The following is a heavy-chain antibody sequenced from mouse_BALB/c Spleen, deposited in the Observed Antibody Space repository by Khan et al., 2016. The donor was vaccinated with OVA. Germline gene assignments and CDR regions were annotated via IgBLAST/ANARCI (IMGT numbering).Heavy chain of an antibody. CDR3: ARSGYFAWFTY. D-gene: IGHD1-1*01. J-gene: IGHJ3*01. V-gene: IGHV14-1*02. CDR2: FDPENGDP. CDR1: GFNIKDYY. Sequence: VRLQQSGAELVRPGALVKLSCKPSGFNIKDYYIHWVKQRPEQGLEWIGWFDPENGDPIYDPRFQGKAIITADTSSNTAYLQLSSLASEDTAVYYCARSGYFAWFTYWGQGTLVTVSA.